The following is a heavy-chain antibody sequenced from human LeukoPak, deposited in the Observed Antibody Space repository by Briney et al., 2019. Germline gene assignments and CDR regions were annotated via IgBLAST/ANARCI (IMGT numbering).Heavy chain of an antibody. CDR2: ISAYNGNT. J-gene: IGHJ5*02. CDR1: GYTFTSYG. V-gene: IGHV1-18*01. CDR3: ARSTRRLREPTPVDP. Sequence: EASVKVSCKASGYTFTSYGISSVRQAPGQGLWRMGWISAYNGNTNYAQKLQGRVTMTTDTSTSTAYMELRSLRSDDTAVYYRARSTRRLREPTPVDPWGQGTLVTVSS. D-gene: IGHD3-16*01.